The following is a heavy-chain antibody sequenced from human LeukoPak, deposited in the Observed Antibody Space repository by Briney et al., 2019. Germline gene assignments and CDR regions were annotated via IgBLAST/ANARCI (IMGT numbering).Heavy chain of an antibody. CDR3: AKDPEMYSSRWFDS. CDR2: LSDNGGSP. D-gene: IGHD2-21*01. V-gene: IGHV3-23*01. Sequence: GGSLRLSCAASGFTFSNYAMSWVRQAPGKGLEWVSSLSDNGGSPYYADSVKGRFTISRDNSKNTLHLQMNSLRVEDTAVYYCAKDPEMYSSRWFDSWGQGTLVTVSS. J-gene: IGHJ5*01. CDR1: GFTFSNYA.